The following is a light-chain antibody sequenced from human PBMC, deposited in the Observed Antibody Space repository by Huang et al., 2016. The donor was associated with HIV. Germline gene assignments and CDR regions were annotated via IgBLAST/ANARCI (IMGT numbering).Light chain of an antibody. Sequence: EIVMTQSPATLSVSPGERATLSCRASQSVNNNLAWYQQKPGQAPRRLIHGASTRATGISARFSGSGSGTDFTLTINSLQSEDFATYYWQQYNNWPPYTFGQGTKLEI. V-gene: IGKV3-15*01. CDR3: QQYNNWPPYT. CDR2: GAS. J-gene: IGKJ2*01. CDR1: QSVNNN.